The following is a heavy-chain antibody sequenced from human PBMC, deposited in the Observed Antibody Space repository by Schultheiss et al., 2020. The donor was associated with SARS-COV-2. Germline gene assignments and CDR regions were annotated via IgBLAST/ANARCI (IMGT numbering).Heavy chain of an antibody. J-gene: IGHJ4*02. V-gene: IGHV3-7*01. CDR2: IKQDGSEK. CDR1: GFTFSSYA. CDR3: ARGPPYYDFWSGEPRFDY. D-gene: IGHD3-3*01. Sequence: GESLKISCAASGFTFSSYAMSWVRQAPGKGLEWVANIKQDGSEKYYADSVKDRFTISRDNSKNTLYLQMNSLRAEDTAVYYCARGPPYYDFWSGEPRFDYWGQGTLVTVSS.